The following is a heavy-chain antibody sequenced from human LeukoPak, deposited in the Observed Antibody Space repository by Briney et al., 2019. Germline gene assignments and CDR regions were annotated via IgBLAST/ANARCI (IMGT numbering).Heavy chain of an antibody. Sequence: GGSLRLSCAASGFTFSSYAMHWVRQAPGKGLEWVAVISYDGSNKYYADSVKGRFTISRDNSKNTLYLQMNGLRAEDTAVYYCARGSRYSGYDYASEPIADYWGQGTLVTVSS. CDR3: ARGSRYSGYDYASEPIADY. CDR1: GFTFSSYA. V-gene: IGHV3-30-3*01. D-gene: IGHD5-12*01. J-gene: IGHJ4*02. CDR2: ISYDGSNK.